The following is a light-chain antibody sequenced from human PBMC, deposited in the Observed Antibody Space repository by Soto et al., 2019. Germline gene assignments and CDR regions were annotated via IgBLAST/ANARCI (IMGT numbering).Light chain of an antibody. J-gene: IGKJ2*01. Sequence: EIVLTQSPDTLSLSPGERATLSCRASQTVNTYLAWYQQKPGQAPRLLIYDASSRATGIPARFTGSGSGTDFTLTISSLEPEDFAVYYCQQRSSWPPYTFGQGTKVDIK. V-gene: IGKV3-11*01. CDR3: QQRSSWPPYT. CDR1: QTVNTY. CDR2: DAS.